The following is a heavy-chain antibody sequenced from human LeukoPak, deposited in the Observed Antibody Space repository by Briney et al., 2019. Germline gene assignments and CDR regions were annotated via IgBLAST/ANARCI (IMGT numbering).Heavy chain of an antibody. Sequence: TGGSLRLSRAASGFTFSSYAMHWVRQAPGKGLEWAAVISYDGSNKYYADSVRGRFTISRDNSKNTLYLQMNSLRAEDTAVYYCARDEALVLWFGETSPNFDYWGQGTLVTVSS. J-gene: IGHJ4*02. CDR3: ARDEALVLWFGETSPNFDY. D-gene: IGHD3-10*01. V-gene: IGHV3-30-3*01. CDR2: ISYDGSNK. CDR1: GFTFSSYA.